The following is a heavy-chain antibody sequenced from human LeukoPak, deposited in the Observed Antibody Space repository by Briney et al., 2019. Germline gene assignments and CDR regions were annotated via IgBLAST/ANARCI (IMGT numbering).Heavy chain of an antibody. CDR3: ARSIGGSPLDY. V-gene: IGHV4-59*08. D-gene: IGHD1-26*01. J-gene: IGHJ4*02. Sequence: SQTLSLTCTVSDGXISDYYCTWMRQPPGNGLKWIGYIHYIGSTNHNPSLKGRVTISMDASRNQFSLKLSSVTAADTAVYYCARSIGGSPLDYWGQGILVTVSS. CDR2: IHYIGST. CDR1: DGXISDYY.